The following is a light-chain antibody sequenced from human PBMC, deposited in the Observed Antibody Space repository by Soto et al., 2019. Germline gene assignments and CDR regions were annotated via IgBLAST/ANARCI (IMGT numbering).Light chain of an antibody. J-gene: IGLJ3*02. CDR2: EVS. CDR1: SSDVGGHNH. V-gene: IGLV2-14*01. Sequence: QSALTQPASVSGSPGQLITISCTGTSSDVGGHNHVSWYQQHPGKAPKLMIYEVSNRPSGVSIRFSGSRSGNTASLTISGLQAEDEADYYCSSYTSSRTWVFGGGTKLTVL. CDR3: SSYTSSRTWV.